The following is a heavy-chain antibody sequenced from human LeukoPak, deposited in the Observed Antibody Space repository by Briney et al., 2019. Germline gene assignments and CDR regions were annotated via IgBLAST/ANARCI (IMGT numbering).Heavy chain of an antibody. Sequence: GGSLRLSCTASGFTFGDYAMTWVRQAPGKGLEWVGFMKSKAYGGTTDYAASVKGRFTISRDDSKSIAYLQMNSLKTEDTAVYYCTRGIVITFGGVLDDAFDIWGQGTVVTVSS. CDR3: TRGIVITFGGVLDDAFDI. J-gene: IGHJ3*02. CDR2: MKSKAYGGTT. V-gene: IGHV3-49*04. CDR1: GFTFGDYA. D-gene: IGHD3-16*02.